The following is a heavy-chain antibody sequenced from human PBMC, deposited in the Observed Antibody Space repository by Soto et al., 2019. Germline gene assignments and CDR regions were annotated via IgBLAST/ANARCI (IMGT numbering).Heavy chain of an antibody. J-gene: IGHJ4*02. D-gene: IGHD4-17*01. Sequence: GGSLRLSCAASGFGFSTHALSWVRQAPGKGLEWLSSITNTGITTHYADSVKGRFTISRENSRNTLHLQMNNLRVDDTAVYYCAKGFDYGDTKHIDHRGKGTLVTVSS. CDR3: AKGFDYGDTKHIDH. CDR1: GFGFSTHA. V-gene: IGHV3-23*01. CDR2: ITNTGITT.